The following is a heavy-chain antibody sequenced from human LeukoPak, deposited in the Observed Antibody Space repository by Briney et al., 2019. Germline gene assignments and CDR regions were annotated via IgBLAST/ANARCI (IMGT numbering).Heavy chain of an antibody. CDR1: GFTFSSHL. CDR2: ISSDGTYT. J-gene: IGHJ4*02. CDR3: VSFYETY. V-gene: IGHV3-74*01. D-gene: IGHD2-2*01. Sequence: GGSLRLSCVASGFTFSSHLMHWVRQAPGKGLVWVSRISSDGTYTNYADSVRGRFTISRDNAKNTVYLQMNNLRVEDTAVYYCVSFYETYWGRGTLVTVSS.